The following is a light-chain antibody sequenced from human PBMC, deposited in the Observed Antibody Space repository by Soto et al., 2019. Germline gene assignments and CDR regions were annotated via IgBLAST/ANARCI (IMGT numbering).Light chain of an antibody. CDR3: QQYNSWVT. Sequence: ELTQSPVTLSVSPGERASLSCGTSQSITTTLAWYQQKPGQAPRLLIYGASTRATGVPGRFSGSGSGTEFTLTISSLQSEDFAVYYCQQYNSWVTFGGGTKVDSK. J-gene: IGKJ4*01. CDR2: GAS. V-gene: IGKV3-15*01. CDR1: QSITTT.